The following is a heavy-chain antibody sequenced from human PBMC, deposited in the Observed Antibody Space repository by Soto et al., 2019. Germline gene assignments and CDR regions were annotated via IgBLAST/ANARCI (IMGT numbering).Heavy chain of an antibody. J-gene: IGHJ4*02. CDR2: IYRTGST. D-gene: IGHD1-7*01. V-gene: IGHV4-4*02. Sequence: QVQLQESGPGLVKPSGTLSLTCAVSGGSFTSNNWWTWVRQTPGQGLEWIGEIYRTGSTNYNPSLKSRGTISLDKSENQFSLKVTSLTAADTAVYYCASRDPGTSVDYWGQGTLVTVSS. CDR3: ASRDPGTSVDY. CDR1: GGSFTSNNW.